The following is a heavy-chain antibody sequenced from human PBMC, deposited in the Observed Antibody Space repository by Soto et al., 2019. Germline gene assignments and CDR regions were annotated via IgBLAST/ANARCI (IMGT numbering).Heavy chain of an antibody. V-gene: IGHV4-34*01. CDR2: INQSGST. J-gene: IGHJ4*02. CDR3: ARTYSSSWSPFEY. CDR1: GGSFSGYY. Sequence: QVQLQQWGAGLLKPSETLSLTCAVYGGSFSGYYWSWIRQPPGKGLEWIGEINQSGSTNYNPSLKSRVPISVATSKNQFSLKLSSVTAADTAVYYCARTYSSSWSPFEYWGQGTLVTVSS. D-gene: IGHD6-13*01.